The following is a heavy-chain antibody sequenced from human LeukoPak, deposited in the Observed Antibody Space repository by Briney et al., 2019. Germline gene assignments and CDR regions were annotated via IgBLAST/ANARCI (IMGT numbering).Heavy chain of an antibody. CDR2: ISYDGSNK. J-gene: IGHJ6*02. V-gene: IGHV3-30*18. D-gene: IGHD3-10*01. Sequence: GGSLRLSCAASGFTFSSYGMHWVRQAPGKGLEWVAVISYDGSNKYYADSVKGRFTISRDNSKNTLYLQMNSLRAEDTAVYYCAKASRTYYYGSGRERPNYYYYGMDVWGQGTTVTVSS. CDR3: AKASRTYYYGSGRERPNYYYYGMDV. CDR1: GFTFSSYG.